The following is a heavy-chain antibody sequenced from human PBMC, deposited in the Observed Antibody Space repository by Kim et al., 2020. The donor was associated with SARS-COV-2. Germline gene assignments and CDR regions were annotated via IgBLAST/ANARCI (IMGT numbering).Heavy chain of an antibody. Sequence: GGSLRLSCAASGFTFDDYAMHWVRQAPGKGLEWVSGISWNSGSIGYADSVKGRFTISRDNAKNSLYLQMNSLRAEDTALYYCAKDIVRSRGWYAGNFDYWGQGTLVTVSS. V-gene: IGHV3-9*01. J-gene: IGHJ4*02. CDR2: ISWNSGSI. CDR1: GFTFDDYA. CDR3: AKDIVRSRGWYAGNFDY. D-gene: IGHD6-19*01.